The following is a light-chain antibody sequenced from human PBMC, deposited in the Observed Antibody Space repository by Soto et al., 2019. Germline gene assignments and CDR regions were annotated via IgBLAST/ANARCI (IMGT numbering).Light chain of an antibody. CDR2: DAF. Sequence: EIVLTQSPATLSLSPGERATLSCRASQSVSSYLAWYQQKPGQAPRLLIYDAFNRATGIPARFSGSGSGTDFTLTIGSLEPEDFAVYYCHQYGSSPRTFGQGTKVDIK. J-gene: IGKJ1*01. V-gene: IGKV3-11*01. CDR3: HQYGSSPRT. CDR1: QSVSSY.